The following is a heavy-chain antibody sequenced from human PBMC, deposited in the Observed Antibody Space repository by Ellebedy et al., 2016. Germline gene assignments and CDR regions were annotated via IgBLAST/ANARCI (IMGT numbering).Heavy chain of an antibody. J-gene: IGHJ3*02. CDR1: GFTFSSYA. CDR3: WGAGPERPRRGSNDAFDI. CDR2: ISSNGGST. V-gene: IGHV3-64D*09. D-gene: IGHD1-1*01. Sequence: GGSLRLSCSASGFTFSSYAMHWVRQAPGKGLEYVSAISSNGGSTYYADSVKGRFTISRDNSKNTLYLQMSSLRAEDTAVYYCWGAGPERPRRGSNDAFDIWGQGTMVTVSS.